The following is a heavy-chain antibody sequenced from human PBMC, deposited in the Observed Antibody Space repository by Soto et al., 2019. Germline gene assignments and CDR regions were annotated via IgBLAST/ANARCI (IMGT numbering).Heavy chain of an antibody. Sequence: QITLKESGPTLVKPTQTLTLTCTFYRFSLTTRGVGVGLIRQPPGKALVCLALIYWDDDKRYSPSLQSRLSITKDTSKNQVVLTMTNVDPVDTATYYCAHIPNYYQYDWFDPWGQGTLVSVSS. V-gene: IGHV2-5*02. J-gene: IGHJ5*02. D-gene: IGHD3-16*01. CDR3: AHIPNYYQYDWFDP. CDR2: IYWDDDK. CDR1: RFSLTTRGVG.